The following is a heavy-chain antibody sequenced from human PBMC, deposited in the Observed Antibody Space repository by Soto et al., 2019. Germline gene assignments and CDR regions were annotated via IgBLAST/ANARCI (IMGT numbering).Heavy chain of an antibody. Sequence: GASVKVSCKTSGYSFAGHYLHWVRQAPGQGLDWMGWINPDSGGTIYAQRFQGRVTMTRDTSISTAYMVLTSLRSDDTAVYYCARDSHYDILTGYSRNAFDMWGQGTGVTVSS. CDR1: GYSFAGHY. V-gene: IGHV1-2*02. CDR3: ARDSHYDILTGYSRNAFDM. D-gene: IGHD3-9*01. J-gene: IGHJ3*02. CDR2: INPDSGGT.